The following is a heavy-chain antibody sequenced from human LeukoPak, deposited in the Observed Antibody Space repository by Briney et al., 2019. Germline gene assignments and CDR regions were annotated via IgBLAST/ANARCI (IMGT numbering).Heavy chain of an antibody. D-gene: IGHD1-1*01. CDR3: ARAVSGVRPDY. J-gene: IGHJ4*02. V-gene: IGHV1-18*01. Sequence: ASVKVSCKASGYTFTNYGINWVRQAPGRGLEWMGWISAYNGNTNYAQKFQGRVTMTTDTSTSTAYMELRSLRSDDTAVYYCARAVSGVRPDYWGQGTLVTVSS. CDR2: ISAYNGNT. CDR1: GYTFTNYG.